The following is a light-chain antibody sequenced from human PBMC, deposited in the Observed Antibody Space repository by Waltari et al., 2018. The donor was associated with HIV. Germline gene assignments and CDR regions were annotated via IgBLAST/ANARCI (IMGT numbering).Light chain of an antibody. CDR3: QAWDSSTEVV. J-gene: IGLJ2*01. Sequence: SYELTQPPSVSVSPGQTASITCSGDKLGDKYACWYQQKPGQSPVLVIYQDSKLPSGIPERFSGSNSGNTSTLTISGTQAMDEADYYCQAWDSSTEVVFGGGTKLTVL. CDR1: KLGDKY. CDR2: QDS. V-gene: IGLV3-1*01.